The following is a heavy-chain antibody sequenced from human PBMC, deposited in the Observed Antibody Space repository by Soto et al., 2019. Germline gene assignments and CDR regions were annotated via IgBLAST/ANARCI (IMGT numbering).Heavy chain of an antibody. CDR1: GYTFTSYD. J-gene: IGHJ6*02. D-gene: IGHD3-10*01. CDR3: ARGPYGSGSYYPSYYYYYGMDV. V-gene: IGHV1-8*01. CDR2: MNPNSGNT. Sequence: GASVKVSCKASGYTFTSYDINWVRQATGQGLEWMGWMNPNSGNTGYAQKFQGRVTMTRNTSISTAYMELSSLRSEDTAVYYCARGPYGSGSYYPSYYYYYGMDVCGQGTTVTVSS.